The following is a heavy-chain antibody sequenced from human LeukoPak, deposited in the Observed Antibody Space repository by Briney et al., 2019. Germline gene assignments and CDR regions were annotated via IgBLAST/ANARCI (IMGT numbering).Heavy chain of an antibody. CDR1: GFIVNSNY. D-gene: IGHD1-20*01. J-gene: IGHJ4*02. V-gene: IGHV3-66*01. Sequence: PGGSLRLSCAASGFIVNSNYMNWVRQAPGKGLEWVSVLYSDDTTYYADSVKGRFTIPRDNSKNTLYLQMNSLRAEDTAIYYCARIDNWNDGGYWGQGTLVTVSS. CDR3: ARIDNWNDGGY. CDR2: LYSDDTT.